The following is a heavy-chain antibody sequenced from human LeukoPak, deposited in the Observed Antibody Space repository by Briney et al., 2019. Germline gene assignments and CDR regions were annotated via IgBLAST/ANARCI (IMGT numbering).Heavy chain of an antibody. Sequence: SETLSLTCAVYGGSFSGYYWSWIRQPPGKGLEWLGYIYYSGSTNYNPSLKSRVTISVDTSKNQFSLKLSSVTAADTAVYYCARHAGYSSGWYQELDYWGQGTLVTVSS. J-gene: IGHJ4*02. CDR3: ARHAGYSSGWYQELDY. V-gene: IGHV4-59*01. CDR2: IYYSGST. D-gene: IGHD6-19*01. CDR1: GGSFSGYY.